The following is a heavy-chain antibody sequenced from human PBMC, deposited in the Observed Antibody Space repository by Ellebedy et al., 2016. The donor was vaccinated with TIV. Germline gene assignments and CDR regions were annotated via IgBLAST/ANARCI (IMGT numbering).Heavy chain of an antibody. V-gene: IGHV1-69*04. J-gene: IGHJ5*02. CDR3: ARGGRYYYDSSGYYA. CDR2: IIPIIGIA. Sequence: AASVKVSCKASGGTFSSYAISWVRQAPGQGLEWMGRIIPIIGIANYAQKFQGRVTITADKSTSTAYMELSSLRSEDTAVYYCARGGRYYYDSSGYYAWGQGTLVTVSS. D-gene: IGHD3-22*01. CDR1: GGTFSSYA.